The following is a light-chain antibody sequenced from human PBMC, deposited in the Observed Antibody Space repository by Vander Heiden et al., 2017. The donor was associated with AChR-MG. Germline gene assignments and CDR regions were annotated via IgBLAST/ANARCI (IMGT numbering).Light chain of an antibody. V-gene: IGKV2-28*01. CDR3: MQALQTPIT. CDR2: LGS. Sequence: DIMMTQSPLSLPVTPGEPASISCRSSQSLLHSNGYNYLDWYLQKPGQSPQLLIYLGSNRASGVPDRFSGSGSGTDFTLKISRVEAEDVGIYYCMQALQTPITFDHGTRLEIK. CDR1: QSLLHSNGYNY. J-gene: IGKJ5*01.